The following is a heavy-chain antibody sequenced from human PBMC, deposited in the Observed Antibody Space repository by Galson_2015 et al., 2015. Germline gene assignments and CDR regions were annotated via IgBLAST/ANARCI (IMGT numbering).Heavy chain of an antibody. CDR1: GYTFSTYY. CDR2: INPSGSST. CDR3: TTLSNSGVY. J-gene: IGHJ4*02. V-gene: IGHV1-46*03. D-gene: IGHD4-11*01. Sequence: SVKVSCKASGYTFSTYYIHWVRQAPGQGLEWMGKINPSGSSTTYAQKLQGRVTVTRDTSTHTIYMEMSGLRSEDTAVYYCTTLSNSGVYRGQGTLVTVSS.